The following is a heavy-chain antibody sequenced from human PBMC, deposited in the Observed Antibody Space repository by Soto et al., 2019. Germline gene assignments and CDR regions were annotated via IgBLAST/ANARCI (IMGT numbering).Heavy chain of an antibody. CDR1: GFTFSSYA. J-gene: IGHJ4*02. V-gene: IGHV3-23*01. D-gene: IGHD3-10*01. Sequence: EVQLLESGGGVVQPGGSLRLSCAASGFTFSSYAMSWVRQAPGKGLEWVSAISGSGGSTYYADSVKGRFTISRDNSKNTLYLQMNSLRAEDTAVYYCAKGSGWAGSFDYWGQGSLVTVSS. CDR2: ISGSGGST. CDR3: AKGSGWAGSFDY.